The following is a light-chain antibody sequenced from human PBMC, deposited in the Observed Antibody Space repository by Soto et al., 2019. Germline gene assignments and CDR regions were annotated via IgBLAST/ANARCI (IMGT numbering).Light chain of an antibody. CDR3: QQYNSYSRT. V-gene: IGKV1-5*03. CDR2: KAS. J-gene: IGKJ1*01. CDR1: QSISTW. Sequence: DIQMTQSPSSLSASVGDRVTITCRASQSISTWLAWFHQKPGKAPTLLIYKASSLESGVPSRFSGSGSGTEFTLTISSLQPDDFATYYCQQYNSYSRTFGQGTKVDIK.